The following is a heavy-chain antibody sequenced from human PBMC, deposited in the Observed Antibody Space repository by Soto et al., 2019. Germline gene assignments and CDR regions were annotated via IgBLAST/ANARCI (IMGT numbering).Heavy chain of an antibody. CDR2: MNPNSGNT. D-gene: IGHD3-3*01. V-gene: IGHV1-8*01. CDR3: ARVSGERSTYYDFWSGYYVPTDYYYYYYMDV. J-gene: IGHJ6*03. CDR1: GYTFTSYD. Sequence: ASVKVSCKASGYTFTSYDINWVRQATGQGLEWMGWMNPNSGNTGYAQKFQGRVTMTRNTSISTAYMELSSLRSEDTAVYYCARVSGERSTYYDFWSGYYVPTDYYYYYYMDVWGKGTTVTVSS.